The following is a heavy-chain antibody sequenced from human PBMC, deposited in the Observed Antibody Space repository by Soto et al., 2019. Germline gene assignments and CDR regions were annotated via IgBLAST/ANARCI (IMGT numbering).Heavy chain of an antibody. Sequence: PGGSLRLSCAASGFTFSSYAMHWVRQAPGKGLEWVAVISYDGSNKYYADSVKGRFTISRDNSKNTLYLQMNSLRAEDTAVYYCVHDAAAFDYWGQGTLVTVSS. CDR3: VHDAAAFDY. V-gene: IGHV3-30-3*01. J-gene: IGHJ4*02. CDR1: GFTFSSYA. CDR2: ISYDGSNK. D-gene: IGHD3-16*01.